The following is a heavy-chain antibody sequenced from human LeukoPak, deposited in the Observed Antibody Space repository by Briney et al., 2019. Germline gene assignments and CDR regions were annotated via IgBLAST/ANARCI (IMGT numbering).Heavy chain of an antibody. Sequence: GGSLRLSCAASGFTVSSNYMSWVRQAPGKGLKWVSVIYSGGSTYYADSVKGRFTISRDNAKNSLYLQMNSLRAEDTAVYYCASSPVAGTLIHYWGQGTLVTVSS. D-gene: IGHD6-19*01. CDR2: IYSGGST. J-gene: IGHJ4*02. CDR1: GFTVSSNY. V-gene: IGHV3-53*01. CDR3: ASSPVAGTLIHY.